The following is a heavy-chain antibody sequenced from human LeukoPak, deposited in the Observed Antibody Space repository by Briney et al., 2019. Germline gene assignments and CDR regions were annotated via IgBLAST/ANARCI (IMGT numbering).Heavy chain of an antibody. Sequence: GGSLRLSCAGSGFILSRLAMTWVRQAPGKGLEWVSSISGSGGSTYYADSVKGRFTISRDNSKNTLYLQMHSLRAEDTAVYYCAKDNPFSGYDGRDYWGQGTLVAVSS. CDR3: AKDNPFSGYDGRDY. V-gene: IGHV3-23*01. D-gene: IGHD5-12*01. J-gene: IGHJ4*02. CDR1: GFILSRLA. CDR2: ISGSGGST.